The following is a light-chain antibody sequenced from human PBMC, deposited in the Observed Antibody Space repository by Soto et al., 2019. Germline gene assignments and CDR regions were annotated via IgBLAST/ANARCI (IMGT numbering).Light chain of an antibody. Sequence: EIAVTQSPGTLSLSPEERATLSCRASQSVSSSYLAWYQQKPGQAPRLLIYGASSRATGIPDRFSGSGSGTDFTLTISRLEPEEFAVYYCQQYGSSPETFGQGTKVEIK. CDR3: QQYGSSPET. V-gene: IGKV3-20*01. CDR1: QSVSSSY. J-gene: IGKJ1*01. CDR2: GAS.